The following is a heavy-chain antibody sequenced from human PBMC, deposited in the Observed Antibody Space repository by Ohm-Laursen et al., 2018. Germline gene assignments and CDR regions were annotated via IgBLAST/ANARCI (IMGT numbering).Heavy chain of an antibody. Sequence: TLSLTCTVSGGSITSGGYYWSWIRQLPGKGLEWIGYIYYSGSAHYNPSLKSRVTMSEDTSENQFSLKLTSVTAADTAVYYCARASRDPSIYPWGQGTLVTVSS. CDR2: IYYSGSA. CDR1: GGSITSGGYY. D-gene: IGHD2-21*01. CDR3: ARASRDPSIYP. V-gene: IGHV4-31*03. J-gene: IGHJ5*02.